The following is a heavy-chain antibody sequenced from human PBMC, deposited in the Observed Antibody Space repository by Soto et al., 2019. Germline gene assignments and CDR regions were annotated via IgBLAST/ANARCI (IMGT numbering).Heavy chain of an antibody. CDR2: ISYDGSNK. Sequence: GGSLRLSCAASGFTFSSYAMHWVRQAPGKGLEWVAVISYDGSNKYYADSVKGRFTISRDNSKNTLYLQMNSLRAEDTAVYYCARDSIVATLYYFDYWGQGTLVTVSS. CDR1: GFTFSSYA. J-gene: IGHJ4*02. CDR3: ARDSIVATLYYFDY. D-gene: IGHD5-12*01. V-gene: IGHV3-30-3*01.